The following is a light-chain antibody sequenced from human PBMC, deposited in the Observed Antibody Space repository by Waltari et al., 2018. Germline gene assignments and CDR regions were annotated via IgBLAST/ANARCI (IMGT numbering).Light chain of an antibody. V-gene: IGLV2-14*03. CDR1: SSDGGTYNP. CDR3: SSQSSDNVVL. Sequence: QSALTQPASVSGSPGQSIPISCTGTSSDGGTYNPVSWYQDHPGQGPKVIIYDVSDRPSGVSARFSGSKSGNTASLTISGLQAEDEADYYCSSQSSDNVVLFGGGTKVTVL. J-gene: IGLJ3*02. CDR2: DVS.